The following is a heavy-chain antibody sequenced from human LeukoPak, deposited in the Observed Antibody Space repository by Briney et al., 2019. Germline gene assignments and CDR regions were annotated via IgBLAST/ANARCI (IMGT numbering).Heavy chain of an antibody. D-gene: IGHD2-2*02. V-gene: IGHV1-2*02. J-gene: IGHJ4*02. CDR3: ARDRSDIVVVPAAIDY. Sequence: ASVKVSCKASGYTFTGYYMHWVRQAPGQGLEWMGWINPNSGGTNYAQKFQGRVTMTRDTSISTAYMELSRLRSDDTAVYYCARDRSDIVVVPAAIDYWGQGTLVAVSS. CDR2: INPNSGGT. CDR1: GYTFTGYY.